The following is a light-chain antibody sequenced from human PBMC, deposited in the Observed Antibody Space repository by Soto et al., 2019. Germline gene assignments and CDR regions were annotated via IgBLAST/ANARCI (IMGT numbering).Light chain of an antibody. CDR2: LGF. CDR1: QRLLHSNGNIF. V-gene: IGKV2-28*01. CDR3: MQALQTPYT. J-gene: IGKJ2*01. Sequence: DVVMTQSPPXXXXXPGEPASISCSSSQRLLHSNGNIFLDWYLQKPGQSPQLLIYLGFNRASGVPDRVSGSAAGTDFTLKISRVEAEDAGVYYCMQALQTPYTFGQGTKVDIK.